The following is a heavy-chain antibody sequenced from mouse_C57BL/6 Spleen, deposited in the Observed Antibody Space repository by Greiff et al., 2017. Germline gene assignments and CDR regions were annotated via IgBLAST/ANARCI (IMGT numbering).Heavy chain of an antibody. Sequence: VQLQQPGAELVRPGSSVKLSCKASGYTFTSYWMHWVKQRPIQGLEWIGNIDPSDSETHSNQKFKDKATLTVDKSSSTAYMQLSSLTSEDSAVYYCARLGGSSYYWGQGTTLTVSS. D-gene: IGHD1-1*01. CDR2: IDPSDSET. CDR1: GYTFTSYW. CDR3: ARLGGSSYY. J-gene: IGHJ2*01. V-gene: IGHV1-52*01.